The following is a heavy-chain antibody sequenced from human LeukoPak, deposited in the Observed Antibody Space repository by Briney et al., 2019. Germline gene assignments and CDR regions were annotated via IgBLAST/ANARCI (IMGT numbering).Heavy chain of an antibody. CDR3: ARSHDYGDRNFDY. J-gene: IGHJ4*02. CDR2: ISSSSSTI. Sequence: GGSLRLSCAASGFTFSSSSMNWVRQAPGKGLEWVSYISSSSSTIYYADSVKGRFTISRDNAKNSLYLQMNSLRDEDTAVYYCARSHDYGDRNFDYWGQGTLVTVSS. V-gene: IGHV3-48*02. D-gene: IGHD4-17*01. CDR1: GFTFSSSS.